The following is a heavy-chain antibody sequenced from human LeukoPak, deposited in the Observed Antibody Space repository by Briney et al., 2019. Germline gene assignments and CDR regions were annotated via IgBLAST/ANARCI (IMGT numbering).Heavy chain of an antibody. J-gene: IGHJ4*02. CDR1: GGSFSGYY. V-gene: IGHV4-34*01. CDR3: ARGRNWNYESHFDY. Sequence: PSETLSLTRAVYGGSFSGYYWSWIRQPPGKGLEWIGEINHSGSTNYNPSLKSRVSISFDTTKNQFSLKLNSVTAADTAVYYCARGRNWNYESHFDYWGQGTLVTVSS. CDR2: INHSGST. D-gene: IGHD1-7*01.